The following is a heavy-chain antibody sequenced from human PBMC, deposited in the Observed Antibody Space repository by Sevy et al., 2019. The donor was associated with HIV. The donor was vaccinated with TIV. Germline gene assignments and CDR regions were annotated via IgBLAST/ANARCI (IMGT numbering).Heavy chain of an antibody. CDR3: TRWKGLQSIFDY. CDR2: LKSKADGGTV. D-gene: IGHD1-1*01. Sequence: GGSLRLSCTTSGFTFGDYAMNWVRQAPGKGLEWVAFLKSKADGGTVDHAAAVKGRFTISSDDSKNIAYLQMNDLTTEDTGVYYCTRWKGLQSIFDYWGQGALVTVSS. J-gene: IGHJ4*02. V-gene: IGHV3-49*04. CDR1: GFTFGDYA.